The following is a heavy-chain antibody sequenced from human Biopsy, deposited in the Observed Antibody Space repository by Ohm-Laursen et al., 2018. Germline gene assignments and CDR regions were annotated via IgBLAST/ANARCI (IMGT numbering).Heavy chain of an antibody. CDR2: VYYTGST. D-gene: IGHD3-22*01. CDR1: GDSISSYY. V-gene: IGHV4-59*01. CDR3: ARDRGYYSDRTVPGYFDL. J-gene: IGHJ2*01. Sequence: VTLSLTCTVSGDSISSYYWSWIRQPPGKGLQWIGYVYYTGSTDYNPSLQSRVTISVDTSKNHFSLRLRSVTPADTAIYYCARDRGYYSDRTVPGYFDLWGRGTLVTVSS.